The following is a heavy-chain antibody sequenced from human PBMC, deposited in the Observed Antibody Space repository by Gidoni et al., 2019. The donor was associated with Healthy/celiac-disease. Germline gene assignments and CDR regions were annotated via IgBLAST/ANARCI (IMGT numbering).Heavy chain of an antibody. V-gene: IGHV3-15*01. CDR2: NKSKTDDGTT. J-gene: IGHJ4*02. CDR1: GFTFSNAW. D-gene: IGHD7-27*01. Sequence: EVQLVESGGGLLKPGGSLRLPFAAPGFTFSNAWMSWVRQPPGKGLEWIGHNKSKTDDGTTDYAALVKGRFTISRDDSKNTLYLQMNSLETEDTAVYYWTTRPLLNWVAAYWGQGTLVTVSS. CDR3: TTRPLLNWVAAY.